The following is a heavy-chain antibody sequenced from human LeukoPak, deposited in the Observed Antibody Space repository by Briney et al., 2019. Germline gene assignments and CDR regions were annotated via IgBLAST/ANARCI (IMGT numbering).Heavy chain of an antibody. Sequence: PSETLSLTCADYRGSFSGYYWSWIRQPPGKGLEWIGEINHSGSTNYNPSLKSRVTISVDTSKNQFSLKLSSVTAADTAVYYCARTRGYSSSSNNWFDPWGQGTLVTVSS. CDR1: RGSFSGYY. J-gene: IGHJ5*02. CDR2: INHSGST. CDR3: ARTRGYSSSSNNWFDP. V-gene: IGHV4-34*01. D-gene: IGHD6-6*01.